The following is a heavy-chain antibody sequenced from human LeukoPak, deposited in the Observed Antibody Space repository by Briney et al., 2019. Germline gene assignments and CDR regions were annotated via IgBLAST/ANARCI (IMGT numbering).Heavy chain of an antibody. V-gene: IGHV3-30*02. CDR1: GFFFTSSG. J-gene: IGHJ4*02. CDR2: IGSDGSKQ. CDR3: ATDGSGTSFPYYFES. Sequence: PGGSLRLSCAASGFFFTSSGMNWVRQAPGKGLEWVTFIGSDGSKQHYADSVKGRFSISRDNSRNTVSLQMNSLRLEDTAVYYCATDGSGTSFPYYFESWGQGTLVTVSS. D-gene: IGHD3-10*01.